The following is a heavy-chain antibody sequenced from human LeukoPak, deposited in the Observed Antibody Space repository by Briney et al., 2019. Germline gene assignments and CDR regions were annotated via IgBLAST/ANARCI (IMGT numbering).Heavy chain of an antibody. Sequence: PSETLSLTCTVSGGSISSSSYYWGWIRQPPGKGLEWIASIYYSGSIYYNPSLKSRVTISVDTSKNQFSLKLSSVTAADTAVYYCARNSCPSGSCYDNRGYFDYWGQGTLVTVSS. CDR3: ARNSCPSGSCYDNRGYFDY. V-gene: IGHV4-39*01. CDR2: IYYSGSI. D-gene: IGHD2-15*01. J-gene: IGHJ4*02. CDR1: GGSISSSSYY.